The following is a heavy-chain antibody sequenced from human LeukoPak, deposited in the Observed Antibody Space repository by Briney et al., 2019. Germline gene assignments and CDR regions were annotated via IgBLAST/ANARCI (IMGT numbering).Heavy chain of an antibody. CDR2: INHNGST. Sequence: SETLSLTCAVYGRSFSGYYWSWIRQPPGKGLEWLGEINHNGSTNYNPSLKSRVTISVDTSKDLFSLKLNSVTAAETVVYYCARGAGFRIKISFGGVIETEYFDYWGQGTLVTVSS. J-gene: IGHJ4*02. CDR3: ARGAGFRIKISFGGVIETEYFDY. V-gene: IGHV4-34*01. CDR1: GRSFSGYY. D-gene: IGHD3-16*02.